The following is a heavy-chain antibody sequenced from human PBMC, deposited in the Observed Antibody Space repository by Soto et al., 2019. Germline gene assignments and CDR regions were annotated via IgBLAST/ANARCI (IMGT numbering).Heavy chain of an antibody. CDR3: ATHSPHIYGSGSYYPYFDY. J-gene: IGHJ4*02. D-gene: IGHD3-10*01. CDR2: IYYSGST. V-gene: IGHV4-30-4*01. Sequence: PSETLSLTCTVSGGSISSGDYYWSWIRQPPGKGLEWIGYIYYSGSTYYNPSLKSRVTISVDTSKNQFSLKLSSVTAADTAVYYCATHSPHIYGSGSYYPYFDYWGQGTLVTSPQ. CDR1: GGSISSGDYY.